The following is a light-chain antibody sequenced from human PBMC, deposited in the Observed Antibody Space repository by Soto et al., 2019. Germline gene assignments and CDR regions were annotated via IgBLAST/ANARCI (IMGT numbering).Light chain of an antibody. V-gene: IGKV4-1*01. Sequence: DIVMTQSPDSLAVSLGERATINCNSSQTILYGPNNKNYLAWYQQKPGQPPKLLIYWASTRESGVPDRFSGSGSETDFTLTISSLQAEDVAVYYCQQYYNAPQNFGQGTKVEIK. CDR1: QTILYGPNNKNY. CDR2: WAS. J-gene: IGKJ1*01. CDR3: QQYYNAPQN.